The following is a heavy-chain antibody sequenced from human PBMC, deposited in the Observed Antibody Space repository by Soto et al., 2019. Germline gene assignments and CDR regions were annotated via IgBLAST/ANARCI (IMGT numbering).Heavy chain of an antibody. Sequence: EVQLVESGGALVQPGGSLRLSCTASGITVRTNYMRWVRQAPGKGLKWVSVIYIDGTTYYEDSVKGRFTISRDNSKNTLYLQMNNLRAEDTAMYFCVRDQQNSTLATWSGCWFDPWGQGTVVTVSS. J-gene: IGHJ5*02. CDR3: VRDQQNSTLATWSGCWFDP. CDR2: IYIDGTT. V-gene: IGHV3-66*01. CDR1: GITVRTNY. D-gene: IGHD2-2*01.